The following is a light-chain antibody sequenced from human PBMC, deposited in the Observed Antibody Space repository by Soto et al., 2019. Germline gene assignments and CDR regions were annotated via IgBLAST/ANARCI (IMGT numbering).Light chain of an antibody. CDR2: EVS. CDR1: SSDIGSYNY. V-gene: IGLV2-14*01. J-gene: IGLJ1*01. CDR3: SSYTTSSTLYV. Sequence: ALTQTASVSGSPGQSITISCTGTSSDIGSYNYVSWYQHHPGKAPELMIYEVSYRPSGVSDRFSGSKSGNTASLTISGLQAEDEADYYCSSYTTSSTLYVFGTGTKVTVL.